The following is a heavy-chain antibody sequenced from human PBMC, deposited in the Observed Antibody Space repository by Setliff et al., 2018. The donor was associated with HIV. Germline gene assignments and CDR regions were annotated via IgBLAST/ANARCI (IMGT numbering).Heavy chain of an antibody. V-gene: IGHV1-69*05. J-gene: IGHJ1*01. CDR1: GGTFSSFA. D-gene: IGHD3-22*01. Sequence: SVKVSCKASGGTFSSFAFNWVRQAPGQGLEWMGDIIPTFGPVHYAQKFQGRVTITTDDSTRTVYMELSSLRSEDTAVYYCATEGRYDSSGYYYVPTWGQGTLVTVSS. CDR3: ATEGRYDSSGYYYVPT. CDR2: IIPTFGPV.